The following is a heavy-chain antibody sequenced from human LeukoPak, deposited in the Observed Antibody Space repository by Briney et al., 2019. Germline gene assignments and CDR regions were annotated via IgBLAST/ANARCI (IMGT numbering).Heavy chain of an antibody. D-gene: IGHD3-10*01. J-gene: IGHJ4*02. Sequence: SGPTLVNPTRTLTLTCTFSGFSLITNGVGVGWIRQPPGKALEWLALIYWDDDDRYSPSLKSRLTITKDTSKNQVVLKMTNMDPVDTATYYCAHSPEYGEYYFDYWGQGTLVTVSS. CDR3: AHSPEYGEYYFDY. CDR1: GFSLITNGVG. CDR2: IYWDDDD. V-gene: IGHV2-5*02.